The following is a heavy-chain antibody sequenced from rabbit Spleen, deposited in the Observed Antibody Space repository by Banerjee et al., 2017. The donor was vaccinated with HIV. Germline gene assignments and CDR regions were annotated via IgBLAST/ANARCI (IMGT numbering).Heavy chain of an antibody. CDR3: ARDAATSFSSYGMDL. D-gene: IGHD8-1*01. Sequence: QSLEESGGDLVKPGASLTLTCTASGFSFSSGYYMCWVRQAPGKGLEWIGCIYAGSSGTTYYASWAKGRFTISKTSSTTVTLQMTSLTAADTATYFCARDAATSFSSYGMDLWGQGTLVTVS. V-gene: IGHV1S40*01. CDR2: IYAGSSGTT. CDR1: GFSFSSGYY. J-gene: IGHJ6*01.